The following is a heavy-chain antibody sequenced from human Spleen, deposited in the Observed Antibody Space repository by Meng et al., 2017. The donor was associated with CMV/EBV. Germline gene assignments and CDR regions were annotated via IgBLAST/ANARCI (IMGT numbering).Heavy chain of an antibody. V-gene: IGHV3-30*04. Sequence: GESLKISCAASGFTFSDYNIHWVRQAPGKGLEWVAVISYDGDKKYYADSVRGRFTTSRDNSKNTLYLQMYSLRTEDTAVYYCAKGSAGYCSSSNIGCSFEYWGQGTLVTVSS. D-gene: IGHD2-2*01. CDR1: GFTFSDYN. J-gene: IGHJ4*02. CDR2: ISYDGDKK. CDR3: AKGSAGYCSSSNIGCSFEY.